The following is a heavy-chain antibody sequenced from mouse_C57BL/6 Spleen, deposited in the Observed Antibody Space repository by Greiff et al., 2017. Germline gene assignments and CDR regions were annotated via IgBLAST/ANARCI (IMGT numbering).Heavy chain of an antibody. Sequence: VQLQQSGPELVKPGASVKISCKASGYSFTDYNMNWVKQSNGKSLEWIGVINPNYGTTSYNQKFKGKATLTVDQSSSTAYMQLNSLTSVDSAVYYCTRSYGNHYYYAMDYWGQGTSVTVSS. D-gene: IGHD2-10*02. CDR1: GYSFTDYN. CDR2: INPNYGTT. CDR3: TRSYGNHYYYAMDY. J-gene: IGHJ4*01. V-gene: IGHV1-39*01.